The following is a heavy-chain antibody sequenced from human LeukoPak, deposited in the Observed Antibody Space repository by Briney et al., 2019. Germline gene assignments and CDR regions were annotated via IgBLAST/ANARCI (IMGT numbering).Heavy chain of an antibody. CDR3: ARWEAYRLSPFDY. V-gene: IGHV4-31*03. Sequence: SETLSLTCTVSGGSISSGGYYWSWIRQHPGKGLEWIGYIYYSGSTYYNPSLKSRVTISVDTSKNQFSLKLSSVTAADTAVYYCARWEAYRLSPFDYWGPGTLVPGFS. CDR2: IYYSGST. D-gene: IGHD1-26*01. J-gene: IGHJ4*02. CDR1: GGSISSGGYY.